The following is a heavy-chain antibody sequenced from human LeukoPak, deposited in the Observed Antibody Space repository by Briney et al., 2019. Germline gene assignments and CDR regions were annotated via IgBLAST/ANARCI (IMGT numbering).Heavy chain of an antibody. CDR2: IYYSGST. D-gene: IGHD1-1*01. CDR3: ARQGTAYNGNDRPIDY. J-gene: IGHJ4*02. CDR1: GGSISSSSYY. Sequence: SETLSLTCTVSGGSISSSSYYWGWIRQPPGKGLEWIGSIYYSGSTYYNPSLKSRVTISVDTSKNQFSLKLSSVTAADTAVYYCARQGTAYNGNDRPIDYWGQGTLVTVSS. V-gene: IGHV4-39*01.